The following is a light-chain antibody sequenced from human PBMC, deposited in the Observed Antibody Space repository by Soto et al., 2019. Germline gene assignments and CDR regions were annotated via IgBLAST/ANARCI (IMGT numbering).Light chain of an antibody. Sequence: DIQMTQSPSSLSASVGDRVTITCRASQSISSYLNWYQQKPGKAPKLLIYAASSLQSGVPSRFSGSGSGTDFTLTISSLQPEDFATYYCQKYNSATLTFGGGTKVDIX. CDR1: QSISSY. CDR3: QKYNSATLT. V-gene: IGKV1-39*01. CDR2: AAS. J-gene: IGKJ4*01.